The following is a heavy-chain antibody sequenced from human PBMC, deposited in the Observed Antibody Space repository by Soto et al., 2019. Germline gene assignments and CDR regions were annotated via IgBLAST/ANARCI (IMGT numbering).Heavy chain of an antibody. CDR2: TYYRSRWYN. Sequence: SQTLSLTCAISGDSVSSNSAAWNWIRQSPSRGLEWLGRTYYRSRWYNDYAVSVKSRITVNPDTSKNQFSLHLNSVTPEDTAVYYCARVSIPYDFWIGGPMDVWGQGTTVTVSS. D-gene: IGHD3-3*01. CDR3: ARVSIPYDFWIGGPMDV. CDR1: GDSVSSNSAA. J-gene: IGHJ6*02. V-gene: IGHV6-1*01.